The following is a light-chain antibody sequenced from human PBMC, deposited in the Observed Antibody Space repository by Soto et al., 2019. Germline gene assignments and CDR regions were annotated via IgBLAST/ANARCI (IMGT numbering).Light chain of an antibody. CDR1: QSISSW. V-gene: IGKV1-5*01. CDR2: DAS. J-gene: IGKJ2*01. Sequence: DIQMTQSPSTLSASVGDRVTITCRASQSISSWLAWYQQKPGKAPKLLIYDASSLESGVPSRFSGSGSGTEFILTIRSLQPDDFATYYCQQYNSSPYTFGQGTKLEIK. CDR3: QQYNSSPYT.